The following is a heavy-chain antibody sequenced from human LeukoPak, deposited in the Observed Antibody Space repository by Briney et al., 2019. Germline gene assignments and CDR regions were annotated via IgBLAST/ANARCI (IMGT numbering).Heavy chain of an antibody. CDR2: IYYSGST. D-gene: IGHD6-13*01. J-gene: IGHJ5*02. V-gene: IGHV4-39*01. CDR1: GGSISSSSYY. Sequence: SETLSLTCTVSGGSISSSSYYWGWIRQPPGKGLEWIGSIYYSGSTYYNPSLKSRVTISVDTSKNQFSLKLSSVTAADTAVYYCARHFRRAYSSSWYSGFDPWGQGTLVTVSS. CDR3: ARHFRRAYSSSWYSGFDP.